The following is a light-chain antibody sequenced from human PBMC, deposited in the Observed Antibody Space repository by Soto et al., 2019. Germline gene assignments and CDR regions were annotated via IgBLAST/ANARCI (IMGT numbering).Light chain of an antibody. V-gene: IGKV4-1*01. J-gene: IGKJ2*01. CDR2: WAS. CDR1: QSVLYSSNNKNY. Sequence: DIVMTQSPDSLAVSLGERATINCKSSQSVLYSSNNKNYLAWYQQKPGQPPKLLIYWASTRESGVPDRFSGSGSGTDFTLTISSLQAEDVPVYYCQQYYSTPSYTFGQGTKLEIK. CDR3: QQYYSTPSYT.